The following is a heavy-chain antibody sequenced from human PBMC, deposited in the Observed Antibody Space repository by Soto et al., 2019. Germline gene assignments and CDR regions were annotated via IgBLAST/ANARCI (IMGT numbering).Heavy chain of an antibody. D-gene: IGHD3-3*01. Sequence: QLTLNESGPTVARPTETLTLTCRFSGFSLTTSGAGVGWLRQSPGKAPQGLELIYWDDDKRYSASLKSRLTITKDTSKNPVLLTVFELEPTETATYYWAYCVLRSVFGVVTTTAIFFVCWGQGTPVAVSS. V-gene: IGHV2-5*02. CDR1: GFSLTTSGAG. CDR2: IYWDDDK. J-gene: IGHJ4*02. CDR3: AYCVLRSVFGVVTTTAIFFVC.